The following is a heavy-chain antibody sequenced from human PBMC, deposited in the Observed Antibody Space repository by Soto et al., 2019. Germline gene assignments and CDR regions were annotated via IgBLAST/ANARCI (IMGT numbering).Heavy chain of an antibody. CDR3: ARDLDGIAVAGVYYYYGMDV. D-gene: IGHD6-19*01. Sequence: QVQLVESGGGLVKPGGSLRLSCAASGFTFSDYYMSWIRQAPGKGLEWVSYISSSGSTIYYADSVKGRFTISRDNAKNSLYLQMNSLRAEDTAVYYCARDLDGIAVAGVYYYYGMDVWGQGTTVTVSS. CDR1: GFTFSDYY. J-gene: IGHJ6*02. CDR2: ISSSGSTI. V-gene: IGHV3-11*01.